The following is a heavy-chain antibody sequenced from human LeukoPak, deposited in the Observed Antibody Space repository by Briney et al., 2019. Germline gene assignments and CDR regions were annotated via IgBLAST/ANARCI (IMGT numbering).Heavy chain of an antibody. CDR1: GGSISSYY. V-gene: IGHV4-59*01. D-gene: IGHD3-10*01. CDR3: ARGHGSGSYWLDY. J-gene: IGHJ4*02. Sequence: SETLTLTCTVSGGSISSYYWSWIRQPPGKGLEWIGYIYYSGSTNYNPSLKSRVTISVDTSKNQFSLKLSSVTAADTAVYYCARGHGSGSYWLDYWGQGTLVTVSS. CDR2: IYYSGST.